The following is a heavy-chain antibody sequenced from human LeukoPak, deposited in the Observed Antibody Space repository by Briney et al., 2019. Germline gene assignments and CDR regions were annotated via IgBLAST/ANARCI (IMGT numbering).Heavy chain of an antibody. D-gene: IGHD3-22*01. J-gene: IGHJ4*02. CDR2: IYYRVNT. Sequence: RSETLSLTCNVSGGSIISHYWSWIRQPPGKGLEWIGYIYYRVNTNYNPPLKSRVTISIDTSKNQFSLKLSSVTAADTAVYYCARHGLYDRSGYYTFDYWGQGTLVTVTS. CDR1: GGSIISHY. CDR3: ARHGLYDRSGYYTFDY. V-gene: IGHV4-59*08.